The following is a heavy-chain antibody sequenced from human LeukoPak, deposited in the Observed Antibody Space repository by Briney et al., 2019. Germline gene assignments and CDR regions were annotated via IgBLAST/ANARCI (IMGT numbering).Heavy chain of an antibody. J-gene: IGHJ4*02. CDR2: ISSSSSTI. V-gene: IGHV3-48*04. D-gene: IGHD1-7*01. CDR1: GFTFSSYS. CDR3: AREDFGNSLSIDY. Sequence: GGSLRLSCAASGFTFSSYSMNWVRQAPGKGLEWVSYISSSSSTIYYADSVKGRFTISRDNAKNSLYLQMNSLRAEDTAVYYCAREDFGNSLSIDYWGQGTLVTVSS.